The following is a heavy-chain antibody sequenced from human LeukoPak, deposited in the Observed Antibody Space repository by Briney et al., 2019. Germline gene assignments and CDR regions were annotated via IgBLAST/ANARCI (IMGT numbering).Heavy chain of an antibody. CDR2: ISSSGSTI. CDR1: GFTFSDYY. D-gene: IGHD3-22*01. CDR3: ARDRYYYDSSGYYYG. J-gene: IGHJ4*02. V-gene: IGHV3-11*01. Sequence: GGSLRLSCAASGFTFSDYYMSWIRQAPGKGLEWVSYISSSGSTIYYADSVKGRFTISRDNAKNSLYLQMNSPRAEDTAVYYCARDRYYYDSSGYYYGWGQGTLVTVSS.